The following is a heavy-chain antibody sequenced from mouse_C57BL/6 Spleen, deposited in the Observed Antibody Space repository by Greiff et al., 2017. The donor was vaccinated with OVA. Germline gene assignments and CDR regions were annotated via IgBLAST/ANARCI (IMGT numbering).Heavy chain of an antibody. J-gene: IGHJ3*01. D-gene: IGHD2-5*01. CDR2: IYPGSGST. CDR1: GYTFTSYW. V-gene: IGHV1-55*01. CDR3: ARRGNSKGWFAD. Sequence: QVQLQQPGAELVKPGASVKMSCKASGYTFTSYWITWVKQRPGQGLEWIGDIYPGSGSTNYNEKFKSKATLTVDTSSSTAYMQLSSLTSEDSAVYDCARRGNSKGWFADWGQGTLVTVSA.